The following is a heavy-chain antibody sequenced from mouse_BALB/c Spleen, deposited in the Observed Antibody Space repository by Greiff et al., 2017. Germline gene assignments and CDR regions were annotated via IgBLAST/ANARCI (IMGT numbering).Heavy chain of an antibody. V-gene: IGHV1-5*01. CDR2: IYPGNSDT. CDR3: TRGGYYGSSYNYAMDY. CDR1: GYTFTSYW. Sequence: VQLQQSGTVLARPGASVKMSCKASGYTFTSYWMHWVKQRPGQGLEWIGAIYPGNSDTSYNQKFKGKAKLTAVTSTSTAYMELSSLTNEDSAVYYCTRGGYYGSSYNYAMDYWGQGTSVTVSS. J-gene: IGHJ4*01. D-gene: IGHD1-1*01.